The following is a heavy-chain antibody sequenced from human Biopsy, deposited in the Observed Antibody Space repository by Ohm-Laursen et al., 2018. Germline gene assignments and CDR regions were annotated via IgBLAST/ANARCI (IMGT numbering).Heavy chain of an antibody. V-gene: IGHV1-69*04. CDR3: ASGNIGGVGLDV. CDR1: GDTFTTSA. Sequence: SSVKPSCKPSGDTFTTSAISWVRQVPGQGLDWMGRIIPILGTVDYGQNFQGRVTIRADTSTTFLELTSLRYDDTAVYYCASGNIGGVGLDVWGLGTTVTVSS. CDR2: IIPILGTV. J-gene: IGHJ6*02. D-gene: IGHD3-10*01.